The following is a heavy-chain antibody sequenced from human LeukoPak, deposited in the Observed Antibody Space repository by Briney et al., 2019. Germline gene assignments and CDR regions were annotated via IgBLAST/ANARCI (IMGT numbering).Heavy chain of an antibody. CDR2: MNPNSANT. CDR3: ARGRGQFQVPRIDP. CDR1: GYTFTSYD. V-gene: IGHV1-8*01. J-gene: IGHJ5*02. D-gene: IGHD1-14*01. Sequence: GASVKVSCKASGYTFTSYDINWERQATGQGLEWMGWMNPNSANTGYAQKFQGRVTMTMNTSISTAYMELSSLRFEDTAVYYCARGRGQFQVPRIDPWGQGTLVTVSS.